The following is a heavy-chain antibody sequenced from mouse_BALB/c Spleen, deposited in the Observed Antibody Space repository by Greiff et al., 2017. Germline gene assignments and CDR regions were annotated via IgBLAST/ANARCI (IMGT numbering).Heavy chain of an antibody. Sequence: QVHVKQSGAELVKPGASVKLSCKASGYTFTSYYMYWVKQRPGQGLEWIGEINPSNGGTNFNEKFKSKATLTVDKSSSTAYMQLSSLTSEDSAVYYCTRSGDYDGFDYWGQGTTLTVSS. CDR2: INPSNGGT. D-gene: IGHD2-4*01. CDR1: GYTFTSYY. CDR3: TRSGDYDGFDY. V-gene: IGHV1S81*02. J-gene: IGHJ2*01.